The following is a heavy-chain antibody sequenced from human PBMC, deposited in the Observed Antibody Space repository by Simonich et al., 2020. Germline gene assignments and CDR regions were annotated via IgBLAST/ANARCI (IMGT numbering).Heavy chain of an antibody. D-gene: IGHD3-9*01. CDR1: GGSFLCSY. J-gene: IGHJ5*02. CDR2: RNNSGMT. V-gene: IGHV4-34*01. Sequence: QVQLHQCGEGLLTPSETLSLTCAVYGGSFLCSYWRWIRQPPGKGLGWIGERNNSGMTNDNPSLKSRVTISVDTAKTQCSLKLSSVTAAGPAVYYCARCGLVNYDILAGYHNWFDPWGQGTLVTVSS. CDR3: ARCGLVNYDILAGYHNWFDP.